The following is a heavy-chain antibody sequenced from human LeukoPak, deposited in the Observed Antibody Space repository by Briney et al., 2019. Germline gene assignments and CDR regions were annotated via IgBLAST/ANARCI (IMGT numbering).Heavy chain of an antibody. CDR3: ARYCSSTNCPSNWFDP. CDR2: IYYSGST. J-gene: IGHJ5*02. CDR1: GGSISSSSYY. D-gene: IGHD2-2*01. V-gene: IGHV4-39*01. Sequence: SETLSLTCTVSGGSISSSSYYWGWIRQPPGKGLEWIGRIYYSGSTYYNPSLKSRVTIFVDTSKNQFSLKLSSVTAADTAVYYCARYCSSTNCPSNWFDPWGQGTLATVSS.